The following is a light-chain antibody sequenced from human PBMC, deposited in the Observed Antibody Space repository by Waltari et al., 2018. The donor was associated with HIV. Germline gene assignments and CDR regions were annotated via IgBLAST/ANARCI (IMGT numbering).Light chain of an antibody. J-gene: IGLJ2*01. CDR2: DMD. CDR3: ASNRLDSTLV. CDR1: STDSRFYQH. Sequence: QSALTQPASVSGFPGPTINISCTGISTDSRFYQHVSWYQQHPGSVPRLIIYDMDSRPSGISDHFSGSRSGDSASLTISGLQSGDEAHYFCASNRLDSTLVFGGGTKLTIL. V-gene: IGLV2-14*03.